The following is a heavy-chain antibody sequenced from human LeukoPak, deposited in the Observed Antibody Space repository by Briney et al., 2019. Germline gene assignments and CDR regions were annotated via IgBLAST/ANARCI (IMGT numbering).Heavy chain of an antibody. CDR2: IYYSGSI. J-gene: IGHJ3*02. CDR1: GYSISSSNY. D-gene: IGHD4-17*01. V-gene: IGHV4-28*05. Sequence: PSDTLPLTCAVSGYSISSSNYWAWIRQPPGKGLEWIGHIYYSGSIYYNPSLKSRVTMSVDTSKNQFSLKLSSVTAVDTAVYYCARKATTGPTKAAFDIWGQGTMVTVSS. CDR3: ARKATTGPTKAAFDI.